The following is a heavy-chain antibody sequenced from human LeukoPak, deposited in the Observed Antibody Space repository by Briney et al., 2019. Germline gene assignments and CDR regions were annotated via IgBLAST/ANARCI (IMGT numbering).Heavy chain of an antibody. V-gene: IGHV3-23*01. CDR1: GFTFSNAW. Sequence: PGGSLRLSCAASGFTFSNAWMSWVRQAPGKGLEWVSAISGSGGSTYYADSVKGRFTISRDNSKNTLYLQMNSLRAEDTAVYYCAKHRITMVRGVPYYFDYWGQGTLVTVSS. CDR3: AKHRITMVRGVPYYFDY. J-gene: IGHJ4*02. D-gene: IGHD3-10*01. CDR2: ISGSGGST.